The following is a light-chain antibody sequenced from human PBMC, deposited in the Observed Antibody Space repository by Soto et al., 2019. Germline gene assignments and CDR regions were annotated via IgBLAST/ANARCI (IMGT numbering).Light chain of an antibody. V-gene: IGKV3-20*01. Sequence: EVVLTQSPATLSLSPGERATLSCRASQSFNSIYLAWYQQKPGQAPRLLIYGASSRASAVPDRFSGSGSGADFTLTIRRLEPEDSAVYYCQQYASSPLTFGGGTKVDIK. J-gene: IGKJ4*01. CDR3: QQYASSPLT. CDR1: QSFNSIY. CDR2: GAS.